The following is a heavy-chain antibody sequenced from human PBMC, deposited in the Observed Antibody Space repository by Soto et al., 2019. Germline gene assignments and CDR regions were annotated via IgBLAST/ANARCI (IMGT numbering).Heavy chain of an antibody. V-gene: IGHV4-4*02. CDR3: ARSPGYFTISSFDP. J-gene: IGHJ5*02. D-gene: IGHD2-8*01. CDR2: IYRTAIT. Sequence: SETLSLTCAVSGDSISSVNRWSWVRQSPGQGLEWIGDIYRTAITNYNPSLQSRVTISVDKSKNEFSLNLTSVTAADTAVYYCARSPGYFTISSFDPWGQGTLVTVSS. CDR1: GDSISSVNR.